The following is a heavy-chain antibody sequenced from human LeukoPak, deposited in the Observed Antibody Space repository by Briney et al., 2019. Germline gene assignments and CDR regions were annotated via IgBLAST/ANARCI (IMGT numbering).Heavy chain of an antibody. CDR2: ISSTSSYT. CDR3: TRLRVSFGEHFDY. CDR1: GFSFSDYY. D-gene: IGHD3-10*01. J-gene: IGHJ4*02. Sequence: GGSLRLSCAASGFSFSDYYMSWIRQAPGKGLEWVSYISSTSSYTNYADSVKGRFTISRDNAKNSLYLQMDSLRAEDTAVYYCTRLRVSFGEHFDYWGQGTLVTVSS. V-gene: IGHV3-11*03.